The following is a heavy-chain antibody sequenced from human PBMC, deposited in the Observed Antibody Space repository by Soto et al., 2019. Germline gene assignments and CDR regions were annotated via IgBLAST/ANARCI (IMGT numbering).Heavy chain of an antibody. V-gene: IGHV1-2*04. D-gene: IGHD3-10*01. J-gene: IGHJ4*02. CDR2: INPNNGGT. Sequence: ASVKVSCKASGNAFTGYYIHWVRQAPGQGLEWMAWINPNNGGTNYAQNFQGWVTMTRDTSISTAYIEVTRLKSDDTAVYYCGREHDGSVKVFDYWGPGTLVTLSS. CDR1: GNAFTGYY. CDR3: GREHDGSVKVFDY.